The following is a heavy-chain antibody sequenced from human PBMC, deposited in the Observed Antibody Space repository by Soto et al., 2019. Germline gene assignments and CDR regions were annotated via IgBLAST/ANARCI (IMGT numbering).Heavy chain of an antibody. Sequence: QVQLVQSGAEVKKPGSSVKVSCKASGGTFSSYAISWVRQAPGQGLDWMGGIIPIFGTANYAQKFQGRVTITADEYTSTAYMELSSLRSEDTAVYYCARDKNAWFGELYWWFGPWGQGTLVTVSS. CDR1: GGTFSSYA. CDR3: ARDKNAWFGELYWWFGP. CDR2: IIPIFGTA. J-gene: IGHJ5*02. V-gene: IGHV1-69*01. D-gene: IGHD3-10*01.